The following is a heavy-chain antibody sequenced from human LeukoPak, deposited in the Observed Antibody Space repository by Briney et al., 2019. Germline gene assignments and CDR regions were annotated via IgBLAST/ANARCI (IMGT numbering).Heavy chain of an antibody. V-gene: IGHV1-69*13. D-gene: IGHD5-18*01. CDR3: ANTGDTAMAYYFDY. CDR2: IIPIFGTA. J-gene: IGHJ4*02. Sequence: GAAVKLTCKASGGTFSSYAISWVRQAPGQGLEWMGGIIPIFGTANYGQKSQGRVTITADESTSTAYMELSSLRSEDTAVYYCANTGDTAMAYYFDYWGQGTLVSSSS. CDR1: GGTFSSYA.